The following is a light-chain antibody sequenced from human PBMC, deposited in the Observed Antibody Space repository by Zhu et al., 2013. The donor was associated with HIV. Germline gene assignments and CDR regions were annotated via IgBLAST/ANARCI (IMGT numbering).Light chain of an antibody. CDR1: QSVTSY. CDR3: QQYDTSPLWT. J-gene: IGKJ1*01. CDR2: GAS. Sequence: EIVLTQSPGTLSLSPGERATLSCRASQSVTSYLAWCQQKPGQAPRLLIHGASSRATGTPDRFSGSGSGTDFTLTINGLEPEDFAVYYCQQYDTSPLWTFGQGTKVEV. V-gene: IGKV3-20*01.